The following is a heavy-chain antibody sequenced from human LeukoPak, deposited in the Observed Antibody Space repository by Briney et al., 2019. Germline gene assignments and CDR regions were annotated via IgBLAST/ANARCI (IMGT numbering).Heavy chain of an antibody. CDR3: ARAGMDSRGYYQGFDY. V-gene: IGHV3-11*04. D-gene: IGHD3-22*01. Sequence: PGGSLRLPCAASGFIFNDYFMGWIRQTPGKGLEWVSYITNNGRKTYYADSMKGRFTISRDNAKNSLYLQMNSLRAEDTALYYCARAGMDSRGYYQGFDYWGQGTLVTVSS. J-gene: IGHJ4*02. CDR1: GFIFNDYF. CDR2: ITNNGRKT.